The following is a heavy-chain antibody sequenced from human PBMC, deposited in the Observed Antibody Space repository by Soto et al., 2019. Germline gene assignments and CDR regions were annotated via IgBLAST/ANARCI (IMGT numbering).Heavy chain of an antibody. CDR2: IIPIFGTA. Sequence: ASVKVSCKASGGTFSSYAISWVRQAPGQGLEWMGGIIPIFGTANYAQKFQGRVTTTADESTSTAYMELSSLRSEDTAVYYCATPGQPGADDTFDIWGQGTMVTVSS. D-gene: IGHD3-10*01. J-gene: IGHJ3*02. CDR1: GGTFSSYA. CDR3: ATPGQPGADDTFDI. V-gene: IGHV1-69*13.